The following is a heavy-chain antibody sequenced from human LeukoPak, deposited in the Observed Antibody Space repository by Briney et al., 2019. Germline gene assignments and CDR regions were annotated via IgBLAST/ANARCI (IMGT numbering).Heavy chain of an antibody. CDR1: GGSISSSSYY. D-gene: IGHD1-1*01. J-gene: IGHJ3*02. CDR2: IYYSGST. Sequence: SETLSLTCTVSGGSISSSSYYWGWIRQPPGKGLEWIGSIYYSGSTYYNPSLKSRVTISVDTSKNQFSLKLSAVTAADTAVYHCARQGDNWNDGHDAFDIWGQGTKVTVSS. V-gene: IGHV4-39*01. CDR3: ARQGDNWNDGHDAFDI.